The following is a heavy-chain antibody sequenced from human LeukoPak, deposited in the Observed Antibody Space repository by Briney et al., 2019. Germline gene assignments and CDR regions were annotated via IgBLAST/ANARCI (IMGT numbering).Heavy chain of an antibody. V-gene: IGHV3-53*01. J-gene: IGHJ6*02. CDR3: ARGGSYPSGLHYYGMDA. Sequence: GGSLRLSCAASGFTFSNHYVNWVRQAPGKGLDWVSVVYSDGSTYYADSVKGRFTISRDNSKNTLYLQMNSLRAEDTAVYYCARGGSYPSGLHYYGMDAWGQGTTVTVSS. CDR1: GFTFSNHY. D-gene: IGHD5-12*01. CDR2: VYSDGST.